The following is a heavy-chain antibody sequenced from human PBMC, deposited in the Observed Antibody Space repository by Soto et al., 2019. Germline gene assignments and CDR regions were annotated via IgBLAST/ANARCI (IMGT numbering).Heavy chain of an antibody. Sequence: SEHLSLTCTVSGCSISSYYWSWIRQPPGKGLEWIGYIYYSGSTNYNPSLKSRVTISVDTSKNQFSLKLSSVTAADTAVYYFARVTMVRGVIPYYYYMDVWGKGTTVTVSS. CDR2: IYYSGST. J-gene: IGHJ6*03. D-gene: IGHD3-10*01. CDR3: ARVTMVRGVIPYYYYMDV. CDR1: GCSISSYY. V-gene: IGHV4-59*01.